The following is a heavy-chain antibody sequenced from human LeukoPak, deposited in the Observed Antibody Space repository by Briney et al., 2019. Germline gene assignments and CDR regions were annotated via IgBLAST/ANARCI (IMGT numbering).Heavy chain of an antibody. CDR2: IYYSGST. J-gene: IGHJ3*02. D-gene: IGHD6-13*01. CDR3: ARRAAAAGTRAFDI. CDR1: GGSISSYY. Sequence: MTSEILSLTCTVSGGSISSYYWSWIRQPPGKGLEWIGYIYYSGSTNYNPSLKSRVTISVDTSKNQFSLKLSSVTAADTAVYYCARRAAAAGTRAFDIWGQGTMVTVSS. V-gene: IGHV4-59*08.